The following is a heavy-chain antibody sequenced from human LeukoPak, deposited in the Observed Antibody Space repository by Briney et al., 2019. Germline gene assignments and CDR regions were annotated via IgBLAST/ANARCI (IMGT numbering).Heavy chain of an antibody. Sequence: PGGSLGLSCEAPGFTFSSYAMHWVRQAPGKGREWVAVISYDGSNKYYADSVKGRFTISRDNPKNTLYLQMNSLRAEDTAVYYRAREPGYSSSWYFGDAFDIWGQGTMVTVSS. V-gene: IGHV3-30-3*01. D-gene: IGHD6-13*01. J-gene: IGHJ3*02. CDR1: GFTFSSYA. CDR2: ISYDGSNK. CDR3: AREPGYSSSWYFGDAFDI.